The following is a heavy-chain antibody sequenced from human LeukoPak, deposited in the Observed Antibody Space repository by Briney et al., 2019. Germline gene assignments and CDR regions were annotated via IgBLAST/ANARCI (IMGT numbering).Heavy chain of an antibody. J-gene: IGHJ5*02. Sequence: SQTLSLTCTVSGGSISSGGYYWSWIRQHPGKGLEWIGYVYYSGSTYYNPSLKSRVTISVDTSKNQFSLKLSSVTAADTAVYYCARRGYSYGYWFDPWGQGTLVTVSS. V-gene: IGHV4-31*03. D-gene: IGHD5-18*01. CDR1: GGSISSGGYY. CDR2: VYYSGST. CDR3: ARRGYSYGYWFDP.